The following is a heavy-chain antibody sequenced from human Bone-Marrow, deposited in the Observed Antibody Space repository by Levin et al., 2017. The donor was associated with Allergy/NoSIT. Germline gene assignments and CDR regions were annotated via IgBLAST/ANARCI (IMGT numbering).Heavy chain of an antibody. V-gene: IGHV3-53*01. CDR3: ARGLSFGDYVLGY. D-gene: IGHD4-17*01. CDR1: GFSVSDNY. CDR2: IYGAGRT. Sequence: GGSLRLSCAASGFSVSDNYMSWVRQAPGKGLEWVSLIYGAGRTRYADSVKGRFTLSRDNSKNTLYLHMNSLRAEDTDVYYCARGLSFGDYVLGYWGQGTLVTVSS. J-gene: IGHJ4*02.